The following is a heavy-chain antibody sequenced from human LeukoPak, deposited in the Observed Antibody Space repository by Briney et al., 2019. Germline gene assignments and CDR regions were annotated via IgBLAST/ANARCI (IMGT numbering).Heavy chain of an antibody. D-gene: IGHD2-2*01. CDR1: GYSISSGYY. V-gene: IGHV4-38-2*02. J-gene: IGHJ4*02. CDR3: ASGPRYCSSTSCPLDY. CDR2: IYHSGST. Sequence: PSETLSLTCTVSGYSISSGYYWGWIRQPPGKGLEWIGSIYHSGSTYYNPSLKSRVTISVDRSKNQFSLKLSSVTAADTAVYYCASGPRYCSSTSCPLDYWGQGTLVTVSS.